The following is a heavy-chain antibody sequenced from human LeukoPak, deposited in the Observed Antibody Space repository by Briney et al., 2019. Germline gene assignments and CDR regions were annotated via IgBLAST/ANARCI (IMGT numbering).Heavy chain of an antibody. D-gene: IGHD2-2*01. J-gene: IGHJ3*02. CDR2: IYYSGST. Sequence: SETLSLTCTVSGGSISSSSYYWGWIRQPPGKGLEWIGSIYYSGSTYYNPSLKSRVTISVDTSKNQFSLKLSSVTAADTAVYYCARLRTSDAFDIWGQGTMVTVSS. V-gene: IGHV4-39*01. CDR3: ARLRTSDAFDI. CDR1: GGSISSSSYY.